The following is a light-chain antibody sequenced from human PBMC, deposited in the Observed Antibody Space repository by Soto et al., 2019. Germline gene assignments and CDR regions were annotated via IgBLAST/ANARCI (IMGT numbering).Light chain of an antibody. J-gene: IGKJ4*01. V-gene: IGKV1-9*01. CDR1: QSISNH. CDR2: GAS. Sequence: DIQMTQSPSSLSASVENRSIITCRASQSISNHLAWYQQKPGKATNLLIYGASTLQSGVPSRFSGSGSGTDFTLTINSLQAEDFATYYCQQTRSYPSTFGGGTKVDIK. CDR3: QQTRSYPST.